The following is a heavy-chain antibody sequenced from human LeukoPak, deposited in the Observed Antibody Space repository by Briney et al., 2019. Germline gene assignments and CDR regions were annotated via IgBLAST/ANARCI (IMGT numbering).Heavy chain of an antibody. CDR3: ARDLYSSSWYRVNAFDI. J-gene: IGHJ3*02. Sequence: SETLSLTCTVSGGSISSYYWSWIRQPPGKGLEWIGYIYYSGSTNYNPSLKSRVTISVDTSKNQFSLKLSSVTAADTAVYYCARDLYSSSWYRVNAFDIWGQGTMVTVSS. D-gene: IGHD6-13*01. V-gene: IGHV4-59*01. CDR1: GGSISSYY. CDR2: IYYSGST.